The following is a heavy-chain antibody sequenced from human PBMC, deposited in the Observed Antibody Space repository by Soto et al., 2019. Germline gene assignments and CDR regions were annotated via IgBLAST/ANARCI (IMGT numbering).Heavy chain of an antibody. CDR1: GYTFTSYA. J-gene: IGHJ5*02. CDR2: INAGNGNT. V-gene: IGHV1-3*01. Sequence: QVQLVQSGAEVKKPGASVKVSCKASGYTFTSYAMHWVRQAPGQRLEWMGWINAGNGNTKYSQKFQGRVTITRDTSASTAYMELSSLRSEDTAVYYCAVGYCSGGSCYSRGWFDPWGQGTLVTVSS. CDR3: AVGYCSGGSCYSRGWFDP. D-gene: IGHD2-15*01.